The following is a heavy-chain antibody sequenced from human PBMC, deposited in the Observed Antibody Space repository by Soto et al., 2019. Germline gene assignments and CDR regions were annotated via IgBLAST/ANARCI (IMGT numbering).Heavy chain of an antibody. CDR3: AREPRYCRGGSCSITGDAFDI. D-gene: IGHD2-15*01. Sequence: EVQLVESGGGLVQPGGSLRLSCAASGLIVSSTYMSWVRQAPGKGLEWVSVISNGGDTHYADSVKGRFSLSRDISNNTLHLQMSSLRVEDTAVYYCAREPRYCRGGSCSITGDAFDIWGQGTMVTVSS. CDR2: ISNGGDT. V-gene: IGHV3-66*01. CDR1: GLIVSSTY. J-gene: IGHJ3*02.